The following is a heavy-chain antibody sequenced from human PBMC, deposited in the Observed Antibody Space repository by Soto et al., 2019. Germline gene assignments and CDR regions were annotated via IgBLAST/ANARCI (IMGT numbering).Heavy chain of an antibody. J-gene: IGHJ6*02. Sequence: SETLSLTCAVYGGSFSGYYWSWIRQPPGKGLEWIGEINHSGSTNYNPSLKSRVTISVDTSKNQFSLKLSSVTAADTAVYYCAGGPYSSSWYRGYYGMDVWGQGTTVTVSS. CDR2: INHSGST. V-gene: IGHV4-34*01. CDR1: GGSFSGYY. D-gene: IGHD6-13*01. CDR3: AGGPYSSSWYRGYYGMDV.